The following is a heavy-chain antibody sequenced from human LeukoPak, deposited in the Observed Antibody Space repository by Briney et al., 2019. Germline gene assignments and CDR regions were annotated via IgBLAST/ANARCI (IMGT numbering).Heavy chain of an antibody. D-gene: IGHD6-13*01. V-gene: IGHV3-23*01. Sequence: PGGSLRLSCAASGFTFCSYAMSWVRQAPGKGLEWVSGISVSGGSTSYADSVKGRFTISRDNSKNTLYLQMNSLRAEDTAVYYCAKDRAQQLVLDFCGQGTLVTVSS. CDR1: GFTFCSYA. CDR2: ISVSGGST. CDR3: AKDRAQQLVLDF. J-gene: IGHJ4*02.